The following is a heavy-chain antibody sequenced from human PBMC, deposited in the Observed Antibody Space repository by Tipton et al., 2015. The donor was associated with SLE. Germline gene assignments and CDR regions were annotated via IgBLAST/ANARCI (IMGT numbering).Heavy chain of an antibody. Sequence: QLVQSGAEVKKPGSSVKVSCKASGYTFTSYGISWVRQAPGQGLEWMGIIYPGDSDTRYSPSFQGQVTISADKSTSTAYLQWSSLKASDSAIYYCARQEYSSGWYYFDFWGQGTLVTVSS. D-gene: IGHD6-19*01. CDR3: ARQEYSSGWYYFDF. V-gene: IGHV5-51*01. J-gene: IGHJ4*02. CDR2: IYPGDSDT. CDR1: GYTFTSYG.